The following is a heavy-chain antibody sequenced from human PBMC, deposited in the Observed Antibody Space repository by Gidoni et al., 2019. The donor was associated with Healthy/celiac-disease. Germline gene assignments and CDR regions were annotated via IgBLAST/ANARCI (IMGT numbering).Heavy chain of an antibody. V-gene: IGHV3-7*01. CDR2: IKQDGSEK. Sequence: EVQLVESGGGLVQPGGSLTLSCGSSGFTFSSYWMSWVRQAPGKGLEWGANIKQDGSEKYYVDSVKGRFTISRDNAKNSLYLQMNSLRAEDTAVYYCARDRSGWGVVVAEGMDVWGQGTTVTVSS. D-gene: IGHD2-15*01. J-gene: IGHJ6*02. CDR1: GFTFSSYW. CDR3: ARDRSGWGVVVAEGMDV.